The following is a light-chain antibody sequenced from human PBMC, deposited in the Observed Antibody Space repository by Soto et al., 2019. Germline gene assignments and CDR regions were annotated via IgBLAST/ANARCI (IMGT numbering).Light chain of an antibody. CDR1: QSLRSS. CDR2: DAS. Sequence: ETMMTQSPATLSVSLGERATLSCRASQSLRSSLAWYQQKPGQAPRLLIYDASTMATGIPARFSGSGSGTDFTLTISGLQSEDFAVYYCQQYNNWPQTFGQGTKVDIK. J-gene: IGKJ1*01. V-gene: IGKV3-15*01. CDR3: QQYNNWPQT.